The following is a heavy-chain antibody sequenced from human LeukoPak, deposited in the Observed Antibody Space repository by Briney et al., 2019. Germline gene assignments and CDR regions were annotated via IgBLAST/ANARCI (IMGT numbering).Heavy chain of an antibody. CDR1: GGSISSGGYY. D-gene: IGHD2-2*01. Sequence: PSQTLSLTCTVSGGSISSGGYYWSWIRQHPGKGLVWLGYIYYSGSTYYNPSLKSRVTISVDTSKNQFSLKLSSVTAADTAVYYCARALGRYCSSTSCYGYYFDYWGQGTLVTVSS. CDR3: ARALGRYCSSTSCYGYYFDY. J-gene: IGHJ4*02. V-gene: IGHV4-31*03. CDR2: IYYSGST.